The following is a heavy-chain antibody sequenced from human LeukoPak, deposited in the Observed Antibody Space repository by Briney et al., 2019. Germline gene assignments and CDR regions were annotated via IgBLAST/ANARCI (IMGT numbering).Heavy chain of an antibody. J-gene: IGHJ5*02. Sequence: MPSETLSLTCTVSGGSISSYYWSWIRQPPGKGLEWIGEINHSGSTNYNPSLKSRVTISVDTSKNQFSLKLSSVTAADTAVYYCARDLAYITGTTRIAAQTNWFDPWGQGTLVTVSS. D-gene: IGHD1-7*01. CDR3: ARDLAYITGTTRIAAQTNWFDP. CDR1: GGSISSYY. CDR2: INHSGST. V-gene: IGHV4-34*01.